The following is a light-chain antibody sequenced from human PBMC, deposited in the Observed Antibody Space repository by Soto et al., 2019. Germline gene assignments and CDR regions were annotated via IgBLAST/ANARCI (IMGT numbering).Light chain of an antibody. J-gene: IGLJ3*02. CDR3: QSYDSSLSGWV. V-gene: IGLV1-40*01. Sequence: QSVLTQPPSVSGAPGQRVTISCTGSSSNIGAGYDVHWYQQLPGTAPKLLIYENNNRPSGVPDRFSGSKSGTSDSLAITGLQAEDETDYYCQSYDSSLSGWVFGGGTKVTVL. CDR1: SSNIGAGYD. CDR2: ENN.